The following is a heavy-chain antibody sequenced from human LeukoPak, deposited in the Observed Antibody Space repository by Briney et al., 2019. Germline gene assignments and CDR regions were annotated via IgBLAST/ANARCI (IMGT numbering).Heavy chain of an antibody. CDR3: ARHGGNYGPFDY. J-gene: IGHJ4*02. Sequence: PSETLSLTCTVSGGSISSYYWSWIWQPPGKGLEWIGYIYYGGSTNYNPSLKSRVTISVDTSKNQFSLKLSSVTAADTAVYYCARHGGNYGPFDYWGQGTLVTVSS. CDR2: IYYGGST. CDR1: GGSISSYY. D-gene: IGHD4-11*01. V-gene: IGHV4-59*08.